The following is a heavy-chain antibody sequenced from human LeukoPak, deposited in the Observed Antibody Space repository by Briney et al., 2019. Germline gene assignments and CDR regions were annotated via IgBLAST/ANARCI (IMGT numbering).Heavy chain of an antibody. CDR2: IWYDGSNK. Sequence: GGSLRLSCAASGFTFSSYGMHWVRQAPGKGLEWVAVIWYDGSNKYYADSVKGRFTISRDNPKNTLYLQMNSLRAEDTAVYYCASGRELAFDYWGQGTLVTVSS. J-gene: IGHJ4*02. CDR3: ASGRELAFDY. V-gene: IGHV3-33*01. D-gene: IGHD1-26*01. CDR1: GFTFSSYG.